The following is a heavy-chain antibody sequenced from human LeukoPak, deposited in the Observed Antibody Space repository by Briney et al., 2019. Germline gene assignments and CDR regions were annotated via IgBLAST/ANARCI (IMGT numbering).Heavy chain of an antibody. CDR1: GFSFSAST. Sequence: GGSLRLSCAASGFSFSASTIHWVRQASGKSLEWVGRIRSRGNNYATEYTASMKGRFTISRDNSKNTLYLQMNSLRAEDTAVYYCAKDPPSVAGTLLPDYWGQGTLVTVSS. V-gene: IGHV3-73*01. J-gene: IGHJ4*02. CDR3: AKDPPSVAGTLLPDY. D-gene: IGHD6-19*01. CDR2: IRSRGNNYAT.